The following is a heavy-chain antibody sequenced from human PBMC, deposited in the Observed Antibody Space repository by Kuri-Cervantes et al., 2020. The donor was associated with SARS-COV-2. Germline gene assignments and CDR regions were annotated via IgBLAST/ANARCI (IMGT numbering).Heavy chain of an antibody. CDR3: ARDPGGLDAFDI. CDR1: GYTFTGYY. J-gene: IGHJ3*02. CDR2: INPNSGGT. D-gene: IGHD4-23*01. V-gene: IGHV1-2*06. Sequence: ASVKVSCKASGYTFTGYYMHWVRQAPGQGPEWMGRINPNSGGTNYAQKFQGRVTMTRDTSISTAYMELSRLRSDDTAVYYCARDPGGLDAFDIWGQGKMVTVSS.